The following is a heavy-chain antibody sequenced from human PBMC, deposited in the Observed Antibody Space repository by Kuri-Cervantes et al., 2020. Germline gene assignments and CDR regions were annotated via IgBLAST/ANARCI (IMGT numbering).Heavy chain of an antibody. J-gene: IGHJ4*02. CDR1: GYTFTSYD. D-gene: IGHD3-10*01. V-gene: IGHV1-8*01. CDR3: AREIWFGEGGY. CDR2: MNPNSGNT. Sequence: ASVKVSCKASGYTFTSYDINWVRQATGQGLEGMGWMNPNSGNTGYAQKFHGSANMTRNTSISTAYMALSAVTAVDTAVYYCAREIWFGEGGYWGQGTLVTVSS.